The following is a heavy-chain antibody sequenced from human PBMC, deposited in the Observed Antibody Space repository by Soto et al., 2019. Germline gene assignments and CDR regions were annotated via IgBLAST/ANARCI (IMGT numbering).Heavy chain of an antibody. CDR1: GYSFSSDYSFSRFYY. D-gene: IGHD2-15*01. Sequence: QVHLQESGPGLVKSSETLSLTCAVSGYSFSSDYSFSRFYYWAWIRQPPGRGLEWIGSIYNPVRTAYHPSLWCRVTLSMDTSTRQFSLKLSSVTAAHTAVYYCARNSSFVELPGGGWYFDLWGRGTLLTASS. CDR2: IYNPVRT. CDR3: ARNSSFVELPGGGWYFDL. V-gene: IGHV4-39*07. J-gene: IGHJ2*01.